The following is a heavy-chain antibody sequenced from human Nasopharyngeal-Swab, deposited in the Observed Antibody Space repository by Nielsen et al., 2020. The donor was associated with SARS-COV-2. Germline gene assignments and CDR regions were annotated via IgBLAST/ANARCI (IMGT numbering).Heavy chain of an antibody. D-gene: IGHD3-10*01. J-gene: IGHJ6*03. Sequence: GGSLRLSCAASGFTVSNNYMSWVRQAPGRGLEWVSVIYSFSSTYDAGSVRGRFTISRDSSKNTLYLQMNSLRVEDTAVYYCARGIYDSEVPYMDLWGKGTTVTVSS. CDR1: GFTVSNNY. CDR2: IYSFSST. V-gene: IGHV3-53*01. CDR3: ARGIYDSEVPYMDL.